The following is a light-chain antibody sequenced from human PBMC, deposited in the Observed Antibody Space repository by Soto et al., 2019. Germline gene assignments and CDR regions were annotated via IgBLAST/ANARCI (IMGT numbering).Light chain of an antibody. CDR1: QSISSW. Sequence: DIQMTQSPSTLSACVGDRVTITCRASQSISSWLAWYQQKPGKAPKLLIYDASSLESGVPSRFSGSGSGTEFTLTISSLQPDDFATYYCQQYNSYSPYTFGQGTKLEIK. J-gene: IGKJ2*01. V-gene: IGKV1-5*01. CDR2: DAS. CDR3: QQYNSYSPYT.